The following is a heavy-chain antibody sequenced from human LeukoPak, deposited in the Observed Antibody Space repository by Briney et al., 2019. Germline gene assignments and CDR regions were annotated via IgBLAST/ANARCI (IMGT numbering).Heavy chain of an antibody. J-gene: IGHJ4*02. Sequence: GPSVQVSCKASGYTFTGYYMHWVRQAPGQGLEWMGWINPNSGGTNYAQKFQGRVTMTRDTSISTAYMELSRLRSDDTAVYYCARDSRYDILTGYYGYWGQGTLVTVSS. V-gene: IGHV1-2*02. CDR2: INPNSGGT. CDR3: ARDSRYDILTGYYGY. D-gene: IGHD3-9*01. CDR1: GYTFTGYY.